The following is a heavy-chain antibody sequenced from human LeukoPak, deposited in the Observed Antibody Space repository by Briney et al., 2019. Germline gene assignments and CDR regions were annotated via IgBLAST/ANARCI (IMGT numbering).Heavy chain of an antibody. CDR3: ARGGDTYGDYFFNVEDY. CDR1: GFTFSSYS. J-gene: IGHJ4*02. Sequence: PGGSLRLSCAASGFTFSSYSMNWVRQAPGKGLEWVSYISSSSSTIYYADSVKGRFTISRDNSKNTLYLQMNSLRAEDTAVYYCARGGDTYGDYFFNVEDYWGQGTLVTVSS. V-gene: IGHV3-48*01. D-gene: IGHD4-17*01. CDR2: ISSSSSTI.